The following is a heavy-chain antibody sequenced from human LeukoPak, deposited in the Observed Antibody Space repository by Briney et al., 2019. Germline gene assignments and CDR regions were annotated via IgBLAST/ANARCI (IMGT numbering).Heavy chain of an antibody. J-gene: IGHJ6*02. Sequence: GGSLRLSCAASGFTVSSNYMSWVRQAPGKGLEWVSVIYSGGSTYYADSVKGRFTISRDNSKNTLYLQMNSLRSEDTAVYYCARALNYYYGMDVWGQGTTVTVSS. CDR3: ARALNYYYGMDV. V-gene: IGHV3-53*05. CDR2: IYSGGST. CDR1: GFTVSSNY.